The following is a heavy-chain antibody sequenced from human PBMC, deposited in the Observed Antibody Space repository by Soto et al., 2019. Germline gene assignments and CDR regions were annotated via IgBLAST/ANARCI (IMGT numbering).Heavy chain of an antibody. CDR2: IWYDGSNK. J-gene: IGHJ4*02. Sequence: GGSLRLSCAASGFTFSDHGMHWVRQAPGKGLEWVAVIWYDGSNKYYADSVKGRFAISRDNSKNTLYLQMNSLRAEDTAVYYCARWGDDKKLSHWGQGTLVTVSS. V-gene: IGHV3-33*01. CDR3: ARWGDDKKLSH. CDR1: GFTFSDHG. D-gene: IGHD3-16*01.